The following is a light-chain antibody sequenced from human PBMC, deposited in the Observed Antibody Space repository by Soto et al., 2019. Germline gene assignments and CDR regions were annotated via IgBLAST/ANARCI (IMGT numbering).Light chain of an antibody. CDR2: NNN. V-gene: IGLV1-44*01. Sequence: QSVLTQPPSASGTPGQRVTISCSGSSSNIGSNTVNWYLQLPGTAPKLLIYNNNQRPSGVPDRFSGSKSGTSASLAISGLQSEDEAGYYCAAWDDSLNGVLFGGGTKLTVL. J-gene: IGLJ2*01. CDR1: SSNIGSNT. CDR3: AAWDDSLNGVL.